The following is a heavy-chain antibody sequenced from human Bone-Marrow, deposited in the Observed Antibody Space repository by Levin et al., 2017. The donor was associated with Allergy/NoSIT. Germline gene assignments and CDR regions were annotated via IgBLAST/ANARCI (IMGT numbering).Heavy chain of an antibody. Sequence: GGSLRLSCAASGFTFSSYGMHWVRQAPGKGLEWVAVIWYDGSNKYYADSVKGRFTISRDNSKNTLYLQMNSLRAEDTAVYYCARDPGYSSGWYIRAAIFDYWGQGTLVTVSS. CDR1: GFTFSSYG. D-gene: IGHD6-19*01. CDR2: IWYDGSNK. CDR3: ARDPGYSSGWYIRAAIFDY. V-gene: IGHV3-33*01. J-gene: IGHJ4*02.